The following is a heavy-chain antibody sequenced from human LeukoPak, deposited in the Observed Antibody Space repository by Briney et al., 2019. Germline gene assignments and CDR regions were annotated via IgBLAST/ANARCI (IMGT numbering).Heavy chain of an antibody. D-gene: IGHD3-3*01. CDR1: GFTVSSNY. V-gene: IGHV3-74*01. J-gene: IGHJ5*02. CDR3: GVLRFLFDP. Sequence: TGGSLRLSCAASGFTVSSNYMSWVRQAPGKGLVWVSRISSDGSTTNYADSVKGRFTISRDNAKNTLFLQMNRLRAEDTAMYYCGVLRFLFDPWGQGTLVTVSS. CDR2: ISSDGSTT.